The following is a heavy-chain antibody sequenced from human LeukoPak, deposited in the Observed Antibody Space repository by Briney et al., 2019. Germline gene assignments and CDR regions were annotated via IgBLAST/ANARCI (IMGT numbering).Heavy chain of an antibody. CDR1: GYTFTSYA. Sequence: EASVKVSCKASGYTFTSYAMHWVRQAPGQRLEWMGWINTGNGNTEYSQEFQGRVTFTRDTSASTAYMELGSLRSEDMAVYYCARITYYYDGTGYYNSYFDYWGQGTLVTVSS. CDR2: INTGNGNT. CDR3: ARITYYYDGTGYYNSYFDY. D-gene: IGHD3-22*01. V-gene: IGHV1-3*03. J-gene: IGHJ4*02.